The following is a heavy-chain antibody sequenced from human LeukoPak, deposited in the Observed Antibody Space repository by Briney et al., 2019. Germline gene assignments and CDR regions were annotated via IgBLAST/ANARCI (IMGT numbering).Heavy chain of an antibody. Sequence: GSLRLSCAASGFTFSSYSMNWVRQALGKGLEWVSYISSSSSTIYYADSVKGRFTISRDNAKNSLYLQMNSLRAEDTAVYYCTRGGAPRNDAFDIWGQGTMVTVSS. V-gene: IGHV3-48*01. CDR3: TRGGAPRNDAFDI. D-gene: IGHD1-26*01. CDR1: GFTFSSYS. CDR2: ISSSSSTI. J-gene: IGHJ3*02.